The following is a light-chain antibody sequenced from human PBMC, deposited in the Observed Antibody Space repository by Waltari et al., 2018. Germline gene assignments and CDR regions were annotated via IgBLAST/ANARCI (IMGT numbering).Light chain of an antibody. CDR2: KAS. V-gene: IGKV1-5*03. J-gene: IGKJ1*01. Sequence: DRVTITCRASESVSGWLAWYQQEPGKTPKLLIYKASTLESGVPSRFSGSGSGTEFTLTISSLQPHDFATYYCQQYSSDSRTFGQGPRWKSN. CDR3: QQYSSDSRT. CDR1: ESVSGW.